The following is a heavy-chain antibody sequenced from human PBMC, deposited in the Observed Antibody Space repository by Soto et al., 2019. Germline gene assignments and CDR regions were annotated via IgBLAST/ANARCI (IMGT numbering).Heavy chain of an antibody. V-gene: IGHV3-23*01. CDR2: ISGSGGST. D-gene: IGHD3-10*01. CDR1: GFTFSSYA. Sequence: EVQLLESGGGLVQPGGSLRLSCAASGFTFSSYAMSWVRQAPGKGLEWVSAISGSGGSTYYADSVKGRFTSSRDNSKNTLYLQLNSLSAEDTAVYYCAKGRVLLWFGELFRASGFDYWGQGTLVTVSS. CDR3: AKGRVLLWFGELFRASGFDY. J-gene: IGHJ4*02.